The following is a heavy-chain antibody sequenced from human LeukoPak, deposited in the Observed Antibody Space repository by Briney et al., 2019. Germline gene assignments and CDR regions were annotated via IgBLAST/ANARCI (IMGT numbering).Heavy chain of an antibody. Sequence: GGSLRLSCAASGFTFSGSAMHWVRQASGKGLEWVGRIRRQSNSYATAYAASVKGRFTISRDDSKNTAYLQMNSLKSEDTAVYYCTRRTDKDPRSTSPYHYEYWGQGTLVTVSS. CDR2: IRRQSNSYAT. CDR1: GFTFSGSA. J-gene: IGHJ4*02. V-gene: IGHV3-73*01. D-gene: IGHD2-2*01. CDR3: TRRTDKDPRSTSPYHYEY.